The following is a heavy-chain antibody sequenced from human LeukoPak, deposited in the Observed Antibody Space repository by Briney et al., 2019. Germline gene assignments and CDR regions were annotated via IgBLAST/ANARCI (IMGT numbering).Heavy chain of an antibody. D-gene: IGHD4-23*01. CDR1: GFTFSSYA. V-gene: IGHV3-23*01. CDR2: ISGSGGST. J-gene: IGHJ4*02. Sequence: GGSLRLSCAASGFTFSSYAMSWVRQAPGKGLEWVSAISGSGGSTYYADSVKGRFTISRDNSKNTLYLQMNSLRAEDTAVYYCAKDRDYGGNSRGIDYFDYWGQGTLVTVSS. CDR3: AKDRDYGGNSRGIDYFDY.